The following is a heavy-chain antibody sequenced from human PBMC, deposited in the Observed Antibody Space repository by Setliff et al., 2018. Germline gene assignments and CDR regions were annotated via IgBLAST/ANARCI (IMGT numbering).Heavy chain of an antibody. Sequence: TLSLTCTVSGDSINSRTNYWSWIRQPPGKGLGWIGEINHSGSTNYNPSLKSRVTISVDTSKNQFSLKLSSVTAADTAVYYCARVVAASSYYYYMDVWGKGTTVTVSS. J-gene: IGHJ6*03. CDR2: INHSGST. CDR1: GDSINSRTNY. V-gene: IGHV4-39*07. D-gene: IGHD2-15*01. CDR3: ARVVAASSYYYYMDV.